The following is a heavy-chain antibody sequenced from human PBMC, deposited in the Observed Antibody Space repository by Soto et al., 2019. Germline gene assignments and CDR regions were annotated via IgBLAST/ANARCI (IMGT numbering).Heavy chain of an antibody. Sequence: EVHLVESGGGLVQPGGSLRLSCAVSGFTFSSCTMNWVRQAPGKGLEWVSSISPSTSHIYYADSVKGRFTISRDNAKNSLFLQMNSLRAEDTAVYYCSGGSGGACHQNYGMDVWGQGTTVTVSS. CDR2: ISPSTSHI. D-gene: IGHD2-21*02. CDR3: SGGSGGACHQNYGMDV. J-gene: IGHJ6*02. CDR1: GFTFSSCT. V-gene: IGHV3-21*01.